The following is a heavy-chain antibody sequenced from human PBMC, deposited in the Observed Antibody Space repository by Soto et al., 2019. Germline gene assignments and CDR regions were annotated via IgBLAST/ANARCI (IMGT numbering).Heavy chain of an antibody. J-gene: IGHJ4*02. CDR1: GFAFRTYG. CDR3: AKDRGCSSATCYQAD. Sequence: GSLRLSCVASGFAFRTYGMSWIRQTPGQGLEWVSAINAGGRGAYYADSVKGRFIISRDNSKNTLYLQMNSLRAEDSAVYYCAKDRGCSSATCYQADWGQGTLVTSPQ. CDR2: INAGGRGA. D-gene: IGHD2-2*01. V-gene: IGHV3-23*01.